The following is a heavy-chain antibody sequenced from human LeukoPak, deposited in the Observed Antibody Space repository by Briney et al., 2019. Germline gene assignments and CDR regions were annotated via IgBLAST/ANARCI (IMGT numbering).Heavy chain of an antibody. J-gene: IGHJ6*03. Sequence: GGSLRLSCAASGFTFSDYYMSWIRQAPGKGLEWVSYISSSGSTIYYADSVKGRFTISRDNAKNSLYLQMNSLRAEDTAVYYCATGYCSSTSCYTNYYYYMDVWGKGTTVTVSS. D-gene: IGHD2-2*02. CDR3: ATGYCSSTSCYTNYYYYMDV. V-gene: IGHV3-11*01. CDR2: ISSSGSTI. CDR1: GFTFSDYY.